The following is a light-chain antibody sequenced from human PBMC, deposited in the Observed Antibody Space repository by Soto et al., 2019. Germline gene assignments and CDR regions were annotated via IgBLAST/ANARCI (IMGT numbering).Light chain of an antibody. CDR2: GAS. J-gene: IGKJ1*01. CDR3: QQYGSWPRT. Sequence: IMLTHSPVTLSLSPGDRATRSCRASQNIGTYLAWYRHKPGQAPNLLIFGASTRATGVPDRFSGSGSGTDFTLTISSLEPEDFAVYYCQQYGSWPRTFGQGTKVDIK. CDR1: QNIGTY. V-gene: IGKV3-20*01.